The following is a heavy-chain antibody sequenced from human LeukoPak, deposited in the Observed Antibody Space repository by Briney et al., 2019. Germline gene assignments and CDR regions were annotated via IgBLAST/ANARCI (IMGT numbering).Heavy chain of an antibody. Sequence: SVKVSCKASGGTFSSYAISWVRQAPGQGLEWMGGIIPIFGTANYAQKFQGRVTITTDESTSTAYMELSSLRSEDTAVYYCASTVGRWLQLGDYWGQGTLVTVSS. CDR2: IIPIFGTA. CDR1: GGTFSSYA. CDR3: ASTVGRWLQLGDY. J-gene: IGHJ4*02. V-gene: IGHV1-69*05. D-gene: IGHD5-24*01.